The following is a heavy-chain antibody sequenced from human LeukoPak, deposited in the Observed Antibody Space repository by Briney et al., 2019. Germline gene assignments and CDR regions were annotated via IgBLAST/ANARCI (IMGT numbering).Heavy chain of an antibody. CDR3: AKEGRGGNLAFDY. Sequence: GGSLRLSCVASGITFSSYDMSWVRQALGKGLQWVSGISVSGGSTYYVDSVKGRFTISRDNSKNSLYLQMNSLRAEDTAVYYCAKEGRGGNLAFDYWDQGTLVTVSS. J-gene: IGHJ4*02. CDR2: ISVSGGST. D-gene: IGHD2-15*01. V-gene: IGHV3-23*01. CDR1: GITFSSYD.